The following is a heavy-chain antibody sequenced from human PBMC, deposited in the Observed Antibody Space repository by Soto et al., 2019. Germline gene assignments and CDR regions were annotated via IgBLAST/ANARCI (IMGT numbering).Heavy chain of an antibody. Sequence: QVQLQESGPRLVKPSETLSLTCTVSGGSMIAYYWNWMRQPPGKGLQWIGYTYYSGSTTYNPSLKSRVTISVDSSKNQFSRKLDSVTPADTAVYYCARVRGTAGKRYFDYWGPGTLVTVSS. CDR2: TYYSGST. D-gene: IGHD6-13*01. J-gene: IGHJ4*02. CDR1: GGSMIAYY. CDR3: ARVRGTAGKRYFDY. V-gene: IGHV4-59*01.